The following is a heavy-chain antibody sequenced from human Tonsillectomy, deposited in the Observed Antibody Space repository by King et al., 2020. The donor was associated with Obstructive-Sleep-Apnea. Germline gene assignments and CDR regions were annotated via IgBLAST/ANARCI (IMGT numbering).Heavy chain of an antibody. Sequence: QLVQSGGGLVQPGGSLRLSCAASGFTFSSYSMNWVRQAPGKGLEWVSYISSSSSTIYYADSVKGRFTISRDNAKNSLYLQMNSLRAEDTAVYYCARDLPILNDYGDYVGSTQFDAFDIWGQGTMVTVSS. V-gene: IGHV3-48*04. D-gene: IGHD4-17*01. CDR1: GFTFSSYS. CDR2: ISSSSSTI. CDR3: ARDLPILNDYGDYVGSTQFDAFDI. J-gene: IGHJ3*02.